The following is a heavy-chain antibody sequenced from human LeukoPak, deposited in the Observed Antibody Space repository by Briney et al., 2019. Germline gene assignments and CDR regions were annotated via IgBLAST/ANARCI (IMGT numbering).Heavy chain of an antibody. D-gene: IGHD6-19*01. CDR1: GYTFTGYY. V-gene: IGHV1-2*02. CDR3: ARVVDYSSGWHTRTDAFDI. J-gene: IGHJ3*02. CDR2: INPNSGGT. Sequence: ASVKVSCKASGYTFTGYYVHWVRQAPGQGLEWMGWINPNSGGTNYAQKFQGRVTMTRDTSISTAYMELSRLRSDDTAVYYCARVVDYSSGWHTRTDAFDIWGQGTMVTVSS.